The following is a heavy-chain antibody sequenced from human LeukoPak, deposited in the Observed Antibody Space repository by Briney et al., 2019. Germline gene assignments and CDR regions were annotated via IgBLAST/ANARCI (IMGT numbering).Heavy chain of an antibody. CDR1: GFTFSSYS. CDR3: ARGLHSGYDSGGFDY. CDR2: ISSSSSYI. D-gene: IGHD5-12*01. V-gene: IGHV3-21*01. J-gene: IGHJ4*02. Sequence: PGGSLRLSCAASGFTFSSYSMNWVRQAPGKGLEWVSSISSSSSYIYYADLVKGRFTISRDNAKNSLYLQMNSLRAEDTAVYYCARGLHSGYDSGGFDYWGQGTLVTVSS.